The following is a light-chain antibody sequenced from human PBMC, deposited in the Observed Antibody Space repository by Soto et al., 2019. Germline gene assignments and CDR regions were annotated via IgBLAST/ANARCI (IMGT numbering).Light chain of an antibody. CDR3: MQTLQTPLT. CDR2: LGS. V-gene: IGKV2-28*01. CDR1: RSQYSNGYNY. J-gene: IGKJ4*01. Sequence: DIVMTQSPLSLPVTPGEPASISCRSSRSQYSNGYNYLDWYLQKPGQSPQVLIYLGSNRASGVPDRFSGSGSGTDFTLKISRVEAEDLGVYYCMQTLQTPLTFGGGTKVEIK.